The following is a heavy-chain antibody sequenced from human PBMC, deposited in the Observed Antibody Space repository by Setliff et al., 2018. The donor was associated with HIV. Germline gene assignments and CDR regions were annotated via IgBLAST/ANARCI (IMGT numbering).Heavy chain of an antibody. CDR3: AKDQGYYDSSGYYLDY. D-gene: IGHD3-22*01. CDR1: EFTFSSYG. CDR2: IRYDGSNK. Sequence: SLRLSCAPSEFTFSSYGMHWVRQAPGKGLEWVAFIRYDGSNKYYADSVKGRFTISRDNSKNTLYLQMNSLRAEDTAVYYCAKDQGYYDSSGYYLDYWGQGTLVTVSS. J-gene: IGHJ4*02. V-gene: IGHV3-30*02.